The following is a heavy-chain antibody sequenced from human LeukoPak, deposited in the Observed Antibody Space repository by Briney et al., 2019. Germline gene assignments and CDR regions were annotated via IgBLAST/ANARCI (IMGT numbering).Heavy chain of an antibody. CDR2: INPNNGGA. D-gene: IGHD5-12*01. Sequence: ASVKVSCKASEYTFTGYYMHWVRQAPGQGLEWMGRINPNNGGAKYAQKFQGRVSMTRDTSITTAYMELSRLRSEDTAVYYCATISARSDYYYYMDVWGKGTTVTVSS. CDR1: EYTFTGYY. J-gene: IGHJ6*03. V-gene: IGHV1-2*06. CDR3: ATISARSDYYYYMDV.